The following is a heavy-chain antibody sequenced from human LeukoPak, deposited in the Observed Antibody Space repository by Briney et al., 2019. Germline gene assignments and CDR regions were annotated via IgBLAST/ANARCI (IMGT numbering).Heavy chain of an antibody. V-gene: IGHV3-48*01. CDR2: ISSSSSTI. CDR1: GFTFSSYS. J-gene: IGHJ4*02. CDR3: ARDLGYSSSSQRDY. Sequence: GGSLRLSCAASGFTFSSYSMNWVRQAPGKGLEWVSYISSSSSTIYYADSVKGRFTISRDNAKNSLYLQMNSLRGEDTAVYYCARDLGYSSSSQRDYWGQGTLVTVSS. D-gene: IGHD6-6*01.